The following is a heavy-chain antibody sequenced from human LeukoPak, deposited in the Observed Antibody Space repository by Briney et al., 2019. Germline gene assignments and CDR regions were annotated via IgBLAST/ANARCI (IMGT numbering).Heavy chain of an antibody. Sequence: AGSLRFSCAASGFSFSNYAMNWVRQAPGQGREWVSYISGSSAAIYYADSVEGRFTISRDKAKNSLYLQMNSLRAEDTAVYYCARDPSRGYNYYSYMDVWGKGTTVTVSS. J-gene: IGHJ6*03. CDR2: ISGSSAAI. CDR1: GFSFSNYA. V-gene: IGHV3-48*01. D-gene: IGHD6-13*01. CDR3: ARDPSRGYNYYSYMDV.